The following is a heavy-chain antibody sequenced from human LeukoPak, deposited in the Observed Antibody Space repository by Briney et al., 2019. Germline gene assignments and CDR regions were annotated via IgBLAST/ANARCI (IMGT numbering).Heavy chain of an antibody. Sequence: GESLKISCKGSGYSFTSYWIGWVRQMPGKGLEWMGIIYLGDSDTRYSPSFQGQVTISADKSISTAYLQWSSLKASDTAMYYCARHSHYYGSGSYYKHYYYYGMDVWGQGTTVTVPS. D-gene: IGHD3-10*01. J-gene: IGHJ6*02. V-gene: IGHV5-51*01. CDR2: IYLGDSDT. CDR1: GYSFTSYW. CDR3: ARHSHYYGSGSYYKHYYYYGMDV.